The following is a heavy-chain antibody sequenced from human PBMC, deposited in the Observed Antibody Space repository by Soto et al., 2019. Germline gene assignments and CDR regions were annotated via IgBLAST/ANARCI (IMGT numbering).Heavy chain of an antibody. J-gene: IGHJ5*02. Sequence: GGSLRLSCTASGSTFPNYPMHWVRQAPDEGLEWVAVISHDGVTKNSADSVKGRFTISRDNSRNTLYLQMNSLRIEDTAMYYCVRGGYSSSWERLDPWGQGTLVTVSS. V-gene: IGHV3-30-3*01. CDR3: VRGGYSSSWERLDP. CDR2: ISHDGVTK. D-gene: IGHD4-4*01. CDR1: GSTFPNYP.